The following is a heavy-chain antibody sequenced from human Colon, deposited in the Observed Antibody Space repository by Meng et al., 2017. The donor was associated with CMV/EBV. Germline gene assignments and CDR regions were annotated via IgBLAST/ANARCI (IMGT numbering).Heavy chain of an antibody. CDR2: ISSSGSSV. CDR3: ARDGRDSNPDY. CDR1: GCSLSDYY. Sequence: LSCGAFGCSLSDYYRNRIRQAPGKGLEGLSYISSSGSSVYYTDSVKGRFTISRDNAKNSLYLQMNSLRAEDTAVYYCARDGRDSNPDYWGQGTLVTVSS. J-gene: IGHJ4*02. D-gene: IGHD4-11*01. V-gene: IGHV3-11*04.